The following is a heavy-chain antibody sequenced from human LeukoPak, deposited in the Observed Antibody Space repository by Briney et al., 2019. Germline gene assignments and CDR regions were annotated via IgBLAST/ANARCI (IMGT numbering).Heavy chain of an antibody. CDR2: IYYSGST. Sequence: SETLSLTCTVSGGSISSSGYYWGWIRQPPGKGLEWIASIYYSGSTYYNPSLKSRVTISVDTSKNQLSPKLSSLTAADTAVYYCARHEYSGSYYGLSWFDPCGQGTLVTVSS. J-gene: IGHJ5*02. V-gene: IGHV4-39*01. CDR1: GGSISSSGYY. CDR3: ARHEYSGSYYGLSWFDP. D-gene: IGHD1-26*01.